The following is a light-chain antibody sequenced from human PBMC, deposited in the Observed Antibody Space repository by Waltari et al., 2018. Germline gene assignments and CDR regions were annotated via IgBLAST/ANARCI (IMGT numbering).Light chain of an antibody. Sequence: ELVLTQSPATLSLSPGERATLSCRASQSVSSYLAWYQQKPGQAPRLLIYDASNRATGIPARFSGSGSGTDFTLTISSLEPEDFAVYYCQQRSNWPPMWTFGQGTKVEIK. J-gene: IGKJ1*01. CDR1: QSVSSY. CDR3: QQRSNWPPMWT. CDR2: DAS. V-gene: IGKV3-11*01.